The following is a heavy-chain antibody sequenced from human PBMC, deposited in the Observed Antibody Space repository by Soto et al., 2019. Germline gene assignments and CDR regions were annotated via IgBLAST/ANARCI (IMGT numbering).Heavy chain of an antibody. J-gene: IGHJ4*02. CDR1: GFTFSAYV. CDR3: AKLTAA. Sequence: GGSLRLSCAVSGFTFSAYVMSWVRQAPGKGLEWVSSITSSGGGTYYADSVKGRFTVSRDSSKNTVYLQMNSLRDEDTAVYYCAKLTAAWGQGTLVTVSS. V-gene: IGHV3-23*01. CDR2: ITSSGGGT. D-gene: IGHD6-13*01.